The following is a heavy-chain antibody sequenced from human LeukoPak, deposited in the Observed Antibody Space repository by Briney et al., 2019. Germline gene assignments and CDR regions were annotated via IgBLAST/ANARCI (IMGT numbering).Heavy chain of an antibody. J-gene: IGHJ5*02. Sequence: GASVKLSCKASGYTFTSYDINWVRQATGQGLEWMGWMNPNSGNTGYAQKFQGRVAMTRNTSISTAYMELSSLRSEDTAVYYCARGRVAGTGWFDPWGQGTLVTVSS. D-gene: IGHD6-19*01. V-gene: IGHV1-8*01. CDR1: GYTFTSYD. CDR2: MNPNSGNT. CDR3: ARGRVAGTGWFDP.